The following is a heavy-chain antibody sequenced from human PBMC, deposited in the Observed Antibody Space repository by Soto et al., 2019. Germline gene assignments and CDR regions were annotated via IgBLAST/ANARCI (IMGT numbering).Heavy chain of an antibody. CDR1: GGSISSGGYY. D-gene: IGHD2-15*01. Sequence: SETLSLTCTVSGGSISSGGYYWSWIRQHPGKGLEWIGYIYYSGSTYYNPSLKSRVTISVDTSKNQFSLKLSSVTAADTAVYYCASAGPLYCSGGSCYEFVYWGQGTLVTVSS. CDR3: ASAGPLYCSGGSCYEFVY. CDR2: IYYSGST. V-gene: IGHV4-31*03. J-gene: IGHJ4*02.